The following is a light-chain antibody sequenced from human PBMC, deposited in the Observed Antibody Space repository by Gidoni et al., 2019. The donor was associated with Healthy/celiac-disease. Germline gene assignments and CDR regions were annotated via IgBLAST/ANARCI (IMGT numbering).Light chain of an antibody. CDR2: AAS. V-gene: IGKV1-9*01. CDR1: QGISRY. Sequence: DIQLTQSPSFLSASVGDRVTITCRASQGISRYLAWYQQKPGKAPKLLIYAASTLQSGVPSRFSGSGSGTEFTLTINNLQPEDFATYYWQQLNSYPLTFGPGTKVDIK. J-gene: IGKJ3*01. CDR3: QQLNSYPLT.